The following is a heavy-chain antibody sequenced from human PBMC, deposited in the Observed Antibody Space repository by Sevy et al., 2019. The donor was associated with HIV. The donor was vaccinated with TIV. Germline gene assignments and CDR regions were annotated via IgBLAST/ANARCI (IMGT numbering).Heavy chain of an antibody. CDR3: TRSSGCGAFDI. CDR2: ISHDGSKE. J-gene: IGHJ3*02. V-gene: IGHV3-30-3*01. Sequence: GGSLRLSCAASGFTFSSYEIHWVRQAPGRGLEWVAAISHDGSKEYYGDSVRGRFTVSRDNSKNMLYLQVNSLRPDDTGVYLCTRSSGCGAFDIWGQGTRVTVSS. D-gene: IGHD3-22*01. CDR1: GFTFSSYE.